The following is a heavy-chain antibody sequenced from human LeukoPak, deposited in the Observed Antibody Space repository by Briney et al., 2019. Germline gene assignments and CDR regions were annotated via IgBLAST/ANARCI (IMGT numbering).Heavy chain of an antibody. CDR2: IGGSSSTI. J-gene: IGHJ3*02. V-gene: IGHV3-48*01. CDR1: GFTFSSYT. Sequence: GGSLRLSCAASGFTFSSYTMNWVRQAPGKGLEGVSYIGGSSSTIYYADSVKGRFTISRDNAKNSLYLQMNSLRAEDTAVYYCARDHHRRLYDSQARDTFDIWGQGTMVTVSS. D-gene: IGHD3-22*01. CDR3: ARDHHRRLYDSQARDTFDI.